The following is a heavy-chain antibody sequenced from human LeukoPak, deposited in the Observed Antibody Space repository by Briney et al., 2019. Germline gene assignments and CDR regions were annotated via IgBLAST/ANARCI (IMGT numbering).Heavy chain of an antibody. J-gene: IGHJ6*03. CDR1: GGSFSGYY. CDR2: INHSGST. V-gene: IGHV4-34*01. Sequence: SQTLSLTCAVYGGSFSGYYWSWIRQPPGKGLEWIGEINHSGSTNYNPSLKSRVTISVDTSKNQFSLKLSSVTAADTAVYYCARERAYSSGWFPDYYYMDAWGKGTTVTVSS. CDR3: ARERAYSSGWFPDYYYMDA. D-gene: IGHD6-19*01.